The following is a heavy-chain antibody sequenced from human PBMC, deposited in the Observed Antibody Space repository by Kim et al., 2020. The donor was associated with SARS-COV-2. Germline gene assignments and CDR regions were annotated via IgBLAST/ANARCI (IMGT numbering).Heavy chain of an antibody. CDR2: ITGDGGST. Sequence: GGSLRLSCEASGFIFSKYGLSWVRQAPGEGLEWVSAITGDGGSTFFADSVKGRFTISRDNSQSILYLQMNSLRVEDTAMYYCVTTTMARVAHLLGQGTLV. V-gene: IGHV3-23*01. D-gene: IGHD3-10*01. CDR1: GFIFSKYG. J-gene: IGHJ5*02. CDR3: VTTTMARVAHL.